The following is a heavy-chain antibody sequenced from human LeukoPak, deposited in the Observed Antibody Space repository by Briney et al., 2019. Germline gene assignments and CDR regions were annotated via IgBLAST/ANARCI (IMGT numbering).Heavy chain of an antibody. CDR1: GYTFTGYY. CDR2: INPNSGGT. J-gene: IGHJ4*02. D-gene: IGHD6-19*01. V-gene: IGHV1-2*02. CDR3: ARVSKAVAGTWAHY. Sequence: GASVKVSCKASGYTFTGYYMHWVRQAPGQGLEWMGWINPNSGGTNYAQKLQGRVTMTTDTSTSTAYMELRSLRSDDTAVYYCARVSKAVAGTWAHYWGQGTLVTVSS.